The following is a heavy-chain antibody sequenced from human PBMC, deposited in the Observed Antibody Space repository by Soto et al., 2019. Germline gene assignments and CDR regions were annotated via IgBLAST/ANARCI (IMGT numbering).Heavy chain of an antibody. D-gene: IGHD3-10*01. J-gene: IGHJ6*01. CDR1: GGSISSGGYY. V-gene: IGHV4-31*03. Sequence: QVQLQESGPGLVKPSQTLSLTCTVSGGSISSGGYYWSWIRQHPGKGLEWIGYIYYSGSTYYNPALKRRVTIAVDTSKNQFSLKLSSATAADTALYYCASGGSGSYYLYDDYYGMDVW. CDR3: ASGGSGSYYLYDDYYGMDV. CDR2: IYYSGST.